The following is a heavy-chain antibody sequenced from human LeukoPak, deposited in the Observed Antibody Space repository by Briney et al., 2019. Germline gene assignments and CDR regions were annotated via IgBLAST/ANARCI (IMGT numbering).Heavy chain of an antibody. Sequence: GGSLRLSCAASGFTFSSYAMGWVRQAPGKGLEWVSAISGSGGSTYYADSVKGRFTISRDNSKNTLYLQMNSLRAEDTAIYYCARDRWFGDEDSFDIWGQGTMVTVSS. J-gene: IGHJ3*02. CDR3: ARDRWFGDEDSFDI. V-gene: IGHV3-23*01. CDR1: GFTFSSYA. CDR2: ISGSGGST. D-gene: IGHD3-10*01.